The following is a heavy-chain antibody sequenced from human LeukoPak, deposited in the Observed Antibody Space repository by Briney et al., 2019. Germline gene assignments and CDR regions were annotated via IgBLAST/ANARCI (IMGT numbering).Heavy chain of an antibody. J-gene: IGHJ4*02. V-gene: IGHV4-59*01. CDR3: ARVRRGSYSFDY. CDR2: IYYSGST. Sequence: PSETLSLTCSVSGGSISSYSWSWIRQPPGKGLEWIGYIYYSGSTNYNPSLKSRVTISVDTSKNQFSLKLSSVTAADTSVYYCARVRRGSYSFDYWGQGTLVTVSS. CDR1: GGSISSYS. D-gene: IGHD1-26*01.